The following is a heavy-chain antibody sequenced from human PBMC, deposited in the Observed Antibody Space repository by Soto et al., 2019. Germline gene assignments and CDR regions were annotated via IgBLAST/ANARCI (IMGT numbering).Heavy chain of an antibody. J-gene: IGHJ3*02. Sequence: GGSLRLSCAASGFTFDDYAMHWVRQAPGKGLEWVSGISWNSGSIGYADSVKGRFTISRDNAKNSLYLQMNSLRAEDTALYYCAKDQRYQLLRRGGAFDIWGQGTMVTVSS. CDR1: GFTFDDYA. CDR2: ISWNSGSI. D-gene: IGHD2-2*01. CDR3: AKDQRYQLLRRGGAFDI. V-gene: IGHV3-9*01.